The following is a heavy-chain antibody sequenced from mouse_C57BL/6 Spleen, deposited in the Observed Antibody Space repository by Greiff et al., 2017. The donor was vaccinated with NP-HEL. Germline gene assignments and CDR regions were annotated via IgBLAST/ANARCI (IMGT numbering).Heavy chain of an antibody. CDR2: IHPNSGST. CDR3: ARVLLRYDAMDY. Sequence: QVQLQQPGAELVKPGASVKLSCKASGYTFTSYWMHWVKQRPGQGLGWIGMIHPNSGSTNYNEKFKSKATLTVDKSSSTAYMQLSSLTSEDSAVYYCARVLLRYDAMDYWGQGTSVTVSS. CDR1: GYTFTSYW. V-gene: IGHV1-64*01. D-gene: IGHD1-1*01. J-gene: IGHJ4*01.